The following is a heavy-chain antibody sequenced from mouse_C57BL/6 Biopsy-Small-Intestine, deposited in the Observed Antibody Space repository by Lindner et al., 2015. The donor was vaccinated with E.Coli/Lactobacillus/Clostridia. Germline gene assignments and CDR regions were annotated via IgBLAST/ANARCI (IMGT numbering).Heavy chain of an antibody. CDR3: ARTGTGAYFDY. V-gene: IGHV1-31*01. CDR2: IYPYNGIS. J-gene: IGHJ2*01. D-gene: IGHD4-1*01. Sequence: VQLQSLGPELVKPGASVKISCKASGFSFTDYYIHWVKQSHGNILDWIGYIYPYNGISSYNYKFKGKATLTVDKSSSTAYMEVRSLTSEDSAVYYCARTGTGAYFDYWGQGTTPTVSS. CDR1: GFSFTDYY.